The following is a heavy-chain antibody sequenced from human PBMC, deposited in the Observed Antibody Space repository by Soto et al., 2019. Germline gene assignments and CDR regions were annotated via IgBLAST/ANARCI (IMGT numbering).Heavy chain of an antibody. CDR1: GYTFTAYY. V-gene: IGHV1-2*02. J-gene: IGHJ6*02. Sequence: QVQLVQSGAEVKEPGDSVRVSCEASGYTFTAYYIHWARQAPGQGLEWMGWINPKFGDTTYEQDFQGRVILARDMSISTVYKDLSRLTSDDTAIYYCARNMDYYYGPGSGNGHGVWGQGTTVNVFS. CDR3: ARNMDYYYGPGSGNGHGV. CDR2: INPKFGDT. D-gene: IGHD3-10*01.